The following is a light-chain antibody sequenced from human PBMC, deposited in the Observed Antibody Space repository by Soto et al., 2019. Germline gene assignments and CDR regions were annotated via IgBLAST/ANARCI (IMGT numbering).Light chain of an antibody. CDR3: SSYTSSRTWL. Sequence: QSALTQPASVSGSPGQSITISCTGTSSDVGAYNYVSWYQHHPGKAPKLMIYEVSNRPSGVSNRFSGSKSANTASLTISGLQAGDEADYYCSSYTSSRTWLFGGGTKLTVL. CDR2: EVS. CDR1: SSDVGAYNY. J-gene: IGLJ3*02. V-gene: IGLV2-14*01.